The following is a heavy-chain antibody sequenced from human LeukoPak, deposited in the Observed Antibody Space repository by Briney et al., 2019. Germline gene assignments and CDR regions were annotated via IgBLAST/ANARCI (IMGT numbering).Heavy chain of an antibody. CDR2: ISSSSSTI. Sequence: GGSLRLSCAASGFTFSSYSMNWVRQAPGKGLEWVSYISSSSSTIYYADSVKGRFTISRDNAKNSLYLQMNSLRAEDTAVYYCARSLILGYCSGGSCYSGFDYWGQGTLVTVSS. CDR3: ARSLILGYCSGGSCYSGFDY. J-gene: IGHJ4*02. D-gene: IGHD2-15*01. V-gene: IGHV3-48*01. CDR1: GFTFSSYS.